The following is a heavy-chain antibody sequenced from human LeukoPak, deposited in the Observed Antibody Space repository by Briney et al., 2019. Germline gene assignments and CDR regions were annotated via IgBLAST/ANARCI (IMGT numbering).Heavy chain of an antibody. CDR2: ISGSGGST. CDR3: AKPRGNGWDAFDI. Sequence: GGSLRLSCAASGFTFSNYTMSWVRQAPGKGLEWVSAISGSGGSTYSADSVKGRFTISRDNSKNTVYLQMNSLRAEDTALYYCAKPRGNGWDAFDIWGQGTMVTVSS. J-gene: IGHJ3*02. CDR1: GFTFSNYT. D-gene: IGHD3-3*01. V-gene: IGHV3-23*01.